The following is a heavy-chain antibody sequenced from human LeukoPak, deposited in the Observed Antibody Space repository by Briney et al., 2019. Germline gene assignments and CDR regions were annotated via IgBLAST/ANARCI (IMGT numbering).Heavy chain of an antibody. Sequence: GGSLRLSCAASGSTFSSYAMNWVRQAPGKGLEWVSTFSGSGDTTYYADSVKGRFAISTDNSKNTLYLQMDSLRAEDTAVYYCAKSYSSGWFGLYFDSWGQGTLVTVSS. V-gene: IGHV3-23*01. CDR3: AKSYSSGWFGLYFDS. CDR1: GSTFSSYA. D-gene: IGHD6-19*01. CDR2: FSGSGDTT. J-gene: IGHJ4*02.